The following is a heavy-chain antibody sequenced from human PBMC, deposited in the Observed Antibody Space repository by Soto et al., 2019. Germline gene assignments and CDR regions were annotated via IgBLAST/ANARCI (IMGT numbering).Heavy chain of an antibody. J-gene: IGHJ5*02. CDR2: INHSGST. CDR3: ARGVLRYFDWLAWFDP. V-gene: IGHV4-34*01. CDR1: GGSFSGYY. D-gene: IGHD3-9*01. Sequence: SETLSLTCAVYGGSFSGYYWSWIRQPPGKGLEWIGEINHSGSTNYNPSLKSRVTISVDTSKNQFSLKLSTVTAADTAVYYCARGVLRYFDWLAWFDPWGQGTLVTVSS.